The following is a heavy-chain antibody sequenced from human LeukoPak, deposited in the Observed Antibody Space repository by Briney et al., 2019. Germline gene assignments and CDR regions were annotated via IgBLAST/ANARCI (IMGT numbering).Heavy chain of an antibody. J-gene: IGHJ4*02. Sequence: PGGSLRLSCTASGFTFSSYSMNWVRQAPGKGLEWVSSISSGSRYIYYADSVKGRFTISRDNAKNSLYLQMNSLRAEGTAVYYCASGDSGSSWYYFDYWGQGTLVTVSS. CDR2: ISSGSRYI. CDR3: ASGDSGSSWYYFDY. V-gene: IGHV3-21*01. CDR1: GFTFSSYS. D-gene: IGHD6-13*01.